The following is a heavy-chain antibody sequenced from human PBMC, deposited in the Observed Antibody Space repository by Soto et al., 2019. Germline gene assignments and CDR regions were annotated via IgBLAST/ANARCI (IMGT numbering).Heavy chain of an antibody. J-gene: IGHJ4*02. CDR2: MHHSGST. V-gene: IGHV4-4*02. CDR1: GGSITSPNW. CDR3: ATGNVYYYGSGGLWDQ. Sequence: QVRLQESGPGLVNPSGTLSLTCVVSGGSITSPNWWTWVRQPPGRGLEWIAEMHHSGSTNYSPSLKKHVVMCVDKSKNQFSLKLNSVTAADTAVYYCATGNVYYYGSGGLWDQWGRGALVTVSS. D-gene: IGHD3-10*01.